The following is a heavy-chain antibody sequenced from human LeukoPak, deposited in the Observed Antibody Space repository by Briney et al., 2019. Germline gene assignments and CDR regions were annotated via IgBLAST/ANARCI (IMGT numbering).Heavy chain of an antibody. Sequence: ASVKVSCKASGYTFTSYDISWVRQAPGQGLEWMGWISAYNGNTNYAQKLQGRVTMTTDTSTSTAYMELRSLRSDDTAVYYCAKASGWYDSSGYYYFDYWGQGTLVTVSS. D-gene: IGHD3-22*01. CDR3: AKASGWYDSSGYYYFDY. CDR2: ISAYNGNT. V-gene: IGHV1-18*01. J-gene: IGHJ4*02. CDR1: GYTFTSYD.